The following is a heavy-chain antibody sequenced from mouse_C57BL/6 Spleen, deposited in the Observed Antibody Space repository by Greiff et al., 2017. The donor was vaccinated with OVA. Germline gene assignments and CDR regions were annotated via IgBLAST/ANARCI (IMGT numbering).Heavy chain of an antibody. J-gene: IGHJ2*01. Sequence: VKLQESGAELARPGASVKLSCKASGYTFTSYGISWVKQRTGQGLEWIGEIYPRSGNTYYNEKFKGKATLTADKSSSTAYMELRSLTSEDSAVYFCARESTMVTTGGFDYWGQGTTLTVSS. V-gene: IGHV1-81*01. CDR1: GYTFTSYG. CDR2: IYPRSGNT. D-gene: IGHD2-2*01. CDR3: ARESTMVTTGGFDY.